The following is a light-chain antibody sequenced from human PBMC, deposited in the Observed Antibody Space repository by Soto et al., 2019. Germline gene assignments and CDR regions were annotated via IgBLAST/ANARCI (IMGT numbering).Light chain of an antibody. J-gene: IGLJ2*01. Sequence: SYELTQPPSVSVAPGKTARITCGGNNIGSKSVHWYQQKPGQAPVLVIYYDSDRPSGIPERFSGSNSGNTATLTISRVEAGDAADYYCQVWDSSSDHHVVFGGGTKLTVL. CDR1: NIGSKS. V-gene: IGLV3-21*04. CDR2: YDS. CDR3: QVWDSSSDHHVV.